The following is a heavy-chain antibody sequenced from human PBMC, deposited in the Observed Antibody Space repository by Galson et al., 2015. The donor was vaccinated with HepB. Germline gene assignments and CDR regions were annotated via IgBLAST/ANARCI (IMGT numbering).Heavy chain of an antibody. J-gene: IGHJ4*02. D-gene: IGHD4-17*01. CDR1: GFSFSEYA. Sequence: SLRLSCAVSGFSFSEYAMHWVRQVPGKGLEWVSSISWRSGVIDYADAVKGRFTISRDNAKSALYLQLNSLTVGDTALYYCVKDRGYGDYISYYFHNWGQGTLVTVSS. CDR3: VKDRGYGDYISYYFHN. CDR2: ISWRSGVI. V-gene: IGHV3-9*01.